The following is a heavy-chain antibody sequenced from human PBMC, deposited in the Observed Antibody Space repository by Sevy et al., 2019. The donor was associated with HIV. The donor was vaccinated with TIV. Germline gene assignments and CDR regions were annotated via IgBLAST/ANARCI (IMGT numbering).Heavy chain of an antibody. CDR2: FDPEDGET. V-gene: IGHV1-24*01. CDR3: ATQSWGIVVVPAAIVPGAFDI. J-gene: IGHJ3*02. Sequence: ASVKVSCKVSGYTLTELSMHWVRQAPGKGLEWMGGFDPEDGETIYVQKFQGRVTMTEDTSTDTAYMELSSLGSEDTAVYYCATQSWGIVVVPAAIVPGAFDIRGQGTMVTVSS. CDR1: GYTLTELS. D-gene: IGHD2-2*02.